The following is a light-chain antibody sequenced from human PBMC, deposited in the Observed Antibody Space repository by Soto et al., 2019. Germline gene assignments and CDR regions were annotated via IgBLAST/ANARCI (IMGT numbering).Light chain of an antibody. Sequence: EIVLTQSPGTVSLSPGERATLSCRASQSISNNYLTWYQQKPGQAPRLLIYRVYNRATGIPDRFSGSGSGTDFTLTISRLEPEDFAVYFYQQHGSSPWTFGQGTKVDIK. CDR1: QSISNNY. CDR3: QQHGSSPWT. CDR2: RVY. V-gene: IGKV3-20*01. J-gene: IGKJ1*01.